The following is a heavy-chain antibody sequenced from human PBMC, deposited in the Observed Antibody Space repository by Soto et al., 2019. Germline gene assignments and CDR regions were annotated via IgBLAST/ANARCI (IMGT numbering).Heavy chain of an antibody. CDR3: ATAAGIAAVDAFDI. D-gene: IGHD6-13*01. J-gene: IGHJ3*02. Sequence: ASVKVSCKVSGYTLTELSMHWVRQAPGKGLEWMGGFDPEDGETIYAQKFQGRVTMTEDTSTDTAYMELSSLRSEDTAVYYCATAAGIAAVDAFDIWGQGTMVIVSS. CDR2: FDPEDGET. V-gene: IGHV1-24*01. CDR1: GYTLTELS.